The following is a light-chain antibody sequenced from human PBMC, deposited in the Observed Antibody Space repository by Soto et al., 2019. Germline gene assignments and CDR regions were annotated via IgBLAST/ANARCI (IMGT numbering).Light chain of an antibody. CDR3: LQRSDWRK. CDR2: DAS. CDR1: DGVGRS. Sequence: IVLTQSPFSLSLSPGEGATLSFRASDGVGRSLAWFQQRPGQAPRLLIYDASNRATGIPARFSGSGSGTDFTLTISRLEPEDFAVYYCLQRSDWRKFGRGTKVDIK. V-gene: IGKV3-11*01. J-gene: IGKJ1*01.